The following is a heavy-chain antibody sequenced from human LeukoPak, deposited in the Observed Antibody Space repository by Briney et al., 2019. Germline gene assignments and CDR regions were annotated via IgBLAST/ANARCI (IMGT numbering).Heavy chain of an antibody. CDR2: INPYSGGT. Sequence: ASVKVSCKASGYTFTGYYMHWVRHAPGHGLEWMGLINPYSGGTNCSQKFQGRVTMTRDTSISTADMELSRLRSDDTAVYYCARAPYSSGWIASTQASAQFDYWGQGTLVTVSS. D-gene: IGHD6-19*01. CDR3: ARAPYSSGWIASTQASAQFDY. V-gene: IGHV1-2*02. J-gene: IGHJ4*02. CDR1: GYTFTGYY.